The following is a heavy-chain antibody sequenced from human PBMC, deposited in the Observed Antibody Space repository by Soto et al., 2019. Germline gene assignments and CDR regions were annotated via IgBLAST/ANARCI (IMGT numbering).Heavy chain of an antibody. CDR3: ARRYDSWSGYRSTYYYYYMDV. Sequence: ESGGGLVQPGGSLRLSCAASGFTFSSYWMSWVRQAPGKGLEWVANIKQDGSEKYYVVSVKGRFTISRDNAKNSLYLQMNSLRAEDTAVYYCARRYDSWSGYRSTYYYYYMDVWGKGTTVTVSS. CDR2: IKQDGSEK. CDR1: GFTFSSYW. D-gene: IGHD3-3*01. J-gene: IGHJ6*03. V-gene: IGHV3-7*01.